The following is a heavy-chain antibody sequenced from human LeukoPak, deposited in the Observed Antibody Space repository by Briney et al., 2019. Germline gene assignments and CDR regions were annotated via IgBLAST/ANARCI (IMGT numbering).Heavy chain of an antibody. Sequence: GGSLRLSCTASGFTLGGHDMHWVRQTTGDGLEWVAAVSAGHHTFYAGSVKGRFTVSREDAKNSLYLQMNSLRAGDTAVYYCVREARGYHYTYFDYWGQGSLVTVSS. CDR1: GFTLGGHD. D-gene: IGHD5-18*01. J-gene: IGHJ4*02. V-gene: IGHV3-13*01. CDR3: VREARGYHYTYFDY. CDR2: VSAGHHT.